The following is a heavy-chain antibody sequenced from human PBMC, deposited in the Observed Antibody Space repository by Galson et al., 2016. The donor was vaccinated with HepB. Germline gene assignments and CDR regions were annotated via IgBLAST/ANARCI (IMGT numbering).Heavy chain of an antibody. Sequence: FLRLSCAASEFRFTSYWMTWVRQAPGKGLEWVASINVEGSDKYYVDTVKGRFTISRDNAKNSVFLQMNSLRGEDTATYYCAKDMDVSGQGTTVTVSS. J-gene: IGHJ6*02. CDR1: EFRFTSYW. CDR2: INVEGSDK. V-gene: IGHV3-7*03. CDR3: AKDMDV.